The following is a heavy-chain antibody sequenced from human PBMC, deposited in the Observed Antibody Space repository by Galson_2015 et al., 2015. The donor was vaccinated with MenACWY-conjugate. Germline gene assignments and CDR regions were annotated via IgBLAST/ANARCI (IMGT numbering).Heavy chain of an antibody. CDR3: ARATLARVRGVIWLDP. D-gene: IGHD3-10*01. CDR2: IYSGST. CDR1: GGSISNYY. J-gene: IGHJ5*02. V-gene: IGHV4-4*09. Sequence: SETLSLTCTVSGGSISNYYWSWIRQPPGKGLEWIGYIYSGSTNYNPSLKSRLTISADTSKSQFSLNLSSVTAADTAVYYCARATLARVRGVIWLDPWGQGTLVTVSS.